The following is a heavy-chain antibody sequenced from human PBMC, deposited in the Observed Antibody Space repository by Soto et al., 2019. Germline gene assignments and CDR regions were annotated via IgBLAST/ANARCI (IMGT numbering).Heavy chain of an antibody. CDR2: IICNSGII. CDR3: AKDPALRYFDWSTN. D-gene: IGHD3-9*01. J-gene: IGHJ4*02. CDR1: GFTFDDYA. Sequence: PGGSLRLSCAASGFTFDDYAMHWVRQAPGKGLEWVSGIICNSGIIDYADSVKGRFTISRDNAKNSLYLQMNSLRAEDTAVYYCAKDPALRYFDWSTNWGQGTLVTVSS. V-gene: IGHV3-9*01.